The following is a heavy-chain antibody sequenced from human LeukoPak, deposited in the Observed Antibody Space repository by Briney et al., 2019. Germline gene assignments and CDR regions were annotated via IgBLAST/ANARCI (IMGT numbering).Heavy chain of an antibody. CDR3: ARDLSFSSSSSGSYFDY. V-gene: IGHV1-46*01. Sequence: ASVKGSCKASGESVTSVYMRGVRQTPRQGLEWMGIINPSGGSTSYAQKFQGRVTMTRDMSTSTVYMELSSLRSEDTAVYYCARDLSFSSSSSGSYFDYWGQGTLVTVSS. CDR2: INPSGGST. CDR1: GESVTSVY. J-gene: IGHJ4*02. D-gene: IGHD6-6*01.